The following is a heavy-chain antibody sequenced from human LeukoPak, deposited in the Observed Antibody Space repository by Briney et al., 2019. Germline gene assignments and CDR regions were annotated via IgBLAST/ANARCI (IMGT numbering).Heavy chain of an antibody. J-gene: IGHJ6*02. V-gene: IGHV3-30*18. CDR2: ISYDGSNK. CDR3: AKDHYSSSWYSLPVYYGMDV. D-gene: IGHD6-13*01. CDR1: EFSLSDYG. Sequence: PGTSLRLSCASSEFSLSDYGMHWVRQAPGKGLEWVAVISYDGSNKYYADSVKGRFTISRDNSKNTLYLQMNSLRAEDTAVYYCAKDHYSSSWYSLPVYYGMDVWGQGTTVTVSS.